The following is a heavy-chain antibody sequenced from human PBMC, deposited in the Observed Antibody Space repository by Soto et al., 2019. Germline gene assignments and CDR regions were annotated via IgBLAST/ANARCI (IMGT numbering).Heavy chain of an antibody. CDR2: IYHSGGT. CDR1: GGSISSGGYS. CDR3: ARDQLEGNWFDP. Sequence: QLQLQESGSGLVRPSQTLSLTCAVSGGSISSGGYSWNWIRQPPGKGLEWIGYIYHSGGTLYNPSLRGRVAKSGDKSKNPFPLKLSSGTAAATAVYYCARDQLEGNWFDPWGQGTLVTVSS. V-gene: IGHV4-30-2*01. D-gene: IGHD1-1*01. J-gene: IGHJ5*02.